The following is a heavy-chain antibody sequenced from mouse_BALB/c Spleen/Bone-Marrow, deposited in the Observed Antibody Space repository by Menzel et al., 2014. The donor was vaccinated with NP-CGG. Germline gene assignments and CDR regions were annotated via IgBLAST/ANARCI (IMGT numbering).Heavy chain of an antibody. J-gene: IGHJ4*01. D-gene: IGHD2-4*01. CDR2: ISGGSSSI. CDR1: GFTFSNFG. Sequence: DVMLVESGGGLVQPGGSRKLSCAASGFTFSNFGMHWVRQAPEKGLEWVAYISGGSSSIYYGDTVKGRFTISRDNPKNTLFLQMTSLRSEDTAMYFCSRGEDYDGYAMDYWGQGTSITASS. CDR3: SRGEDYDGYAMDY. V-gene: IGHV5-17*02.